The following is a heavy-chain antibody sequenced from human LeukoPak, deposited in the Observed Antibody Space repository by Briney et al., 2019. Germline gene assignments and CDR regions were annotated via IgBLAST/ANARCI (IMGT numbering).Heavy chain of an antibody. D-gene: IGHD5-18*01. CDR2: ISYDGSNK. Sequence: GGSLRLSCAASGFTFSSYAMHWVRQAPGKGLEWVAVISYDGSNKYYADSVKGRFTISRDNSKNTLYLQMNSLRAEDTAVYYCARETPNVDTGVDDAFDIWGQGTMVTVSS. CDR3: ARETPNVDTGVDDAFDI. V-gene: IGHV3-30-3*01. CDR1: GFTFSSYA. J-gene: IGHJ3*02.